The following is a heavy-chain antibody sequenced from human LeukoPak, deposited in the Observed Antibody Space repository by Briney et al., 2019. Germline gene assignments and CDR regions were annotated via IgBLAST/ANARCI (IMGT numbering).Heavy chain of an antibody. Sequence: GRSLRLSCAASGFTFSTYGMHWVRQAPGKGLEWVAVISYDGSNKYYADSVKGRFTISRDNSKNTLYLQMNSLRAEDTAVYYCAKDLGNVYCSGRSCYTYGMDVWGQGTTVTVSS. D-gene: IGHD2-15*01. CDR1: GFTFSTYG. CDR3: AKDLGNVYCSGRSCYTYGMDV. V-gene: IGHV3-30*18. J-gene: IGHJ6*02. CDR2: ISYDGSNK.